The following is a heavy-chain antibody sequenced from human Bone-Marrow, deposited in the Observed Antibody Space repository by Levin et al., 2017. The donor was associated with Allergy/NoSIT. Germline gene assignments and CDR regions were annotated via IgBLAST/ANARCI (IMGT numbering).Heavy chain of an antibody. CDR2: ISYDGSNK. CDR1: GFTFSSYG. D-gene: IGHD3-10*01. CDR3: AKPASNYYGSGSYLLLYYYYGMDV. V-gene: IGHV3-30*18. Sequence: GGSLRLSCAASGFTFSSYGMHWVRQAPGKGLEWVAVISYDGSNKYYADSVKGRFTISRDNSKNTLYLQMNSLRAEDTAVYYCAKPASNYYGSGSYLLLYYYYGMDVWGQGTTVTVSS. J-gene: IGHJ6*02.